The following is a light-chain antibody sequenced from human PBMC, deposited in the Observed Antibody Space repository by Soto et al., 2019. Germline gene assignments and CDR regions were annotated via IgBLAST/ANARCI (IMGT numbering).Light chain of an antibody. V-gene: IGLV7-46*01. CDR2: DTS. CDR3: LLFYDGVAV. J-gene: IGLJ7*01. Sequence: QAVVTQEPSLTVSPGGTVTLTCGSSTGDVTNGRWPYWFQQRPGQVPRTLIHDTSNKHSWTPARSSGSLLGGKAALTLSGAQPDDEAAYYCLLFYDGVAVFGGGTQLTVL. CDR1: TGDVTNGRW.